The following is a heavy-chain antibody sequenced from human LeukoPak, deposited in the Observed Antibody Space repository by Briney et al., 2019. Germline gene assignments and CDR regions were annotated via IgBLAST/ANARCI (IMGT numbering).Heavy chain of an antibody. CDR3: ARRSRFLYYFDY. CDR2: INHSGST. J-gene: IGHJ4*02. CDR1: GYSISSGYY. D-gene: IGHD3-16*02. V-gene: IGHV4-38-2*02. Sequence: SETLSLTCTVSGYSISSGYYWGWIRQPPGKGLEWIGEINHSGSTNYNPSLKSRVTISVDTSKNQFSLKLSSVTAADTAVYYCARRSRFLYYFDYWGQGTLVTVSS.